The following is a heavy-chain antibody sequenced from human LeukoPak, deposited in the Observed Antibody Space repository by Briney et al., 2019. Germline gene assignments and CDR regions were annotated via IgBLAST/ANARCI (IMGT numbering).Heavy chain of an antibody. Sequence: GGSLRLSCAASGFTFSDYYMSWIRQAPGKGLEWVSYISGSSTYTNYADSVKGRFTISRDNAKNSLYLQMNSLRAEDTAVYYCATKGGSSNYYGMDVWGQGTTVTVSS. V-gene: IGHV3-11*03. J-gene: IGHJ6*02. CDR3: ATKGGSSNYYGMDV. CDR2: ISGSSTYT. D-gene: IGHD2-15*01. CDR1: GFTFSDYY.